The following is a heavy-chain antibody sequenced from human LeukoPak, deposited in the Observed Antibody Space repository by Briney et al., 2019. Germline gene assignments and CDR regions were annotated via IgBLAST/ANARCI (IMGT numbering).Heavy chain of an antibody. CDR3: AKDMALAPPNYYYYGMDV. J-gene: IGHJ6*02. V-gene: IGHV3-9*01. CDR1: GFTFDDYA. CDR2: ISWNSGSI. Sequence: GGSLRLSCAASGFTFDDYAMHWVRQAPGKGLEWVSGISWNSGSIGYADSVKGRFTISRDNAKNSLYLQMNSLRAEDTALYYCAKDMALAPPNYYYYGMDVWGQGTTVTVSS.